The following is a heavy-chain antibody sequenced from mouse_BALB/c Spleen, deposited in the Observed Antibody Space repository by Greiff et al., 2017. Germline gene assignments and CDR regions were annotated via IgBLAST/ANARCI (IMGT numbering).Heavy chain of an antibody. CDR1: GFTFTDYY. J-gene: IGHJ4*01. Sequence: EVQLVESGGGLVQPGGSLRLSCATSGFTFTDYYMSWVRQPPGKALEWLGFIRNKANGYTTEYSASVKGRFTISRDNSQSILYLQMNTLRAEDSATYYCARGSHYGSRREAMDYWGQGTSVTVSS. V-gene: IGHV7-3*02. CDR3: ARGSHYGSRREAMDY. CDR2: IRNKANGYTT. D-gene: IGHD1-1*01.